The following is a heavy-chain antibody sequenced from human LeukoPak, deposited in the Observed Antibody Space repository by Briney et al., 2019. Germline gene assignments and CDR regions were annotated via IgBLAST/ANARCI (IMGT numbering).Heavy chain of an antibody. D-gene: IGHD6-19*01. Sequence: GGSLRLSCAASGFTFSSYGMSWVRQAPGKGLEWVAGIKEDGSEKYYVDSVKGRFTISRDNAKNTLYLQMNSLRAEDTAVYYCARGGSSRLGYWGQGTLVTVS. V-gene: IGHV3-7*01. CDR2: IKEDGSEK. J-gene: IGHJ4*02. CDR1: GFTFSSYG. CDR3: ARGGSSRLGY.